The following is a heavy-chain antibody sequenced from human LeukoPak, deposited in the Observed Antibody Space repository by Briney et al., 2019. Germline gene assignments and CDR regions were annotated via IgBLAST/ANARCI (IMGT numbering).Heavy chain of an antibody. J-gene: IGHJ4*02. V-gene: IGHV3-23*01. CDR3: ARPSSPHYYFDY. Sequence: PGGSLRLSCAASGFTFSSYAMSWVRQAPGKGLEWVSAISGSGGSTYYADSVKGRFTISRDNSKNTLYLQMNSLRAEDTAVYYCARPSSPHYYFDYWGQGTLVTVSS. CDR2: ISGSGGST. CDR1: GFTFSSYA.